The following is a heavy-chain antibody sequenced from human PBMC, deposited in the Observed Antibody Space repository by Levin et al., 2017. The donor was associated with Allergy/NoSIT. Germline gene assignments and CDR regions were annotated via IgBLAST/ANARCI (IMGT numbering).Heavy chain of an antibody. Sequence: SETLSLTCTVSGGSISSGDYYWSWIRQPPGKGLEWIGYIYYSGSTYYNPSLKSRVTISVDTSKNQFSLKLSSVTAADTAVYYCARGGYDYGDYPRPGLIAFDIWGQGTMVTVSS. D-gene: IGHD4-17*01. CDR1: GGSISSGDYY. CDR2: IYYSGST. V-gene: IGHV4-30-4*01. CDR3: ARGGYDYGDYPRPGLIAFDI. J-gene: IGHJ3*02.